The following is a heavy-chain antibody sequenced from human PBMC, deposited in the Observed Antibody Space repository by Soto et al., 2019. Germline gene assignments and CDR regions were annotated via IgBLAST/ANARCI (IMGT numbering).Heavy chain of an antibody. CDR1: GGSISSYY. V-gene: IGHV4-59*08. D-gene: IGHD3-10*01. CDR2: IYYSGST. CDR3: ARLVRGVIY. J-gene: IGHJ4*02. Sequence: SETLSLTCTVSGGSISSYYWSWIRQPPGKGLEWIGYIYYSGSTNYNPSLKSRVTISVDTSKNQFSLKLSSVTAADTAVYYCARLVRGVIYWRQGTLVTSPQ.